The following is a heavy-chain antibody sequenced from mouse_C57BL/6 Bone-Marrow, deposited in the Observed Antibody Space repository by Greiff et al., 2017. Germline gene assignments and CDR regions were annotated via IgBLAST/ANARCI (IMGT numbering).Heavy chain of an antibody. CDR2: IYPRSGNT. CDR1: GYTFTSYG. CDR3: APDSSGYVFDY. D-gene: IGHD3-2*02. V-gene: IGHV1-81*01. J-gene: IGHJ2*01. Sequence: QLPQSGAELARPGASVKLSCKASGYTFTSYGISWVKQRTGQGLEWIGEIYPRSGNTYYNEKFKGKATLTADKSSSTAYMELRSLTSEDSAVYFCAPDSSGYVFDYWGQGTTLTVSS.